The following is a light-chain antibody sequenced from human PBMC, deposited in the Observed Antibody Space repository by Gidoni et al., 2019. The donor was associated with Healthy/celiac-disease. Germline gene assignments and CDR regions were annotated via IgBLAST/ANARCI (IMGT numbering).Light chain of an antibody. J-gene: IGLJ1*01. CDR3: QSADSSGTYV. Sequence: SSVLTQPPTVPVSPGQTARITCSGDALPKQYAYWYQQKPGQAPVLVIYKDSERPSGIPARFSGSSSGTTVTLTISGVQAEDEADYYCQSADSSGTYVFGTGTKVTVL. CDR2: KDS. V-gene: IGLV3-25*03. CDR1: ALPKQY.